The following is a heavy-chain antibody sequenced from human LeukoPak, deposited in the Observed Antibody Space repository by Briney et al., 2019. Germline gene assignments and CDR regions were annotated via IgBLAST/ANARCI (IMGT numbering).Heavy chain of an antibody. CDR1: GYSISSGYY. V-gene: IGHV4-38-2*01. CDR3: ARHDHGTGIAAAGVDY. Sequence: SETLSLTCAVSGYSISSGYYWGWIRQPPGKGLEWIGSIYHSGSTYYNPSLKSRVTISVDTSKSQFSLKLSSVTAADTAVYYCARHDHGTGIAAAGVDYWGQGTLVTVSS. J-gene: IGHJ4*02. CDR2: IYHSGST. D-gene: IGHD6-13*01.